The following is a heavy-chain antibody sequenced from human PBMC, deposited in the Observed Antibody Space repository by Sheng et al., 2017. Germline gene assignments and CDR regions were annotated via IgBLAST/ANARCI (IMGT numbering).Heavy chain of an antibody. J-gene: IGHJ5*02. CDR2: IIPIFGTA. CDR3: ARDHLYCSGGSCLRHWFDP. D-gene: IGHD2-15*01. Sequence: QVQLVQSGAEVKKPGSSVKVSCKASGGTFSSYAISWVRQAPGQGLEWMGGIIPIFGTANYAQKFQGRVTITTDESTSTAYMELSSLRSEDTAVYYCARDHLYCSGGSCLRHWFDPGAREPWSPSPQ. V-gene: IGHV1-69*05. CDR1: GGTFSSYA.